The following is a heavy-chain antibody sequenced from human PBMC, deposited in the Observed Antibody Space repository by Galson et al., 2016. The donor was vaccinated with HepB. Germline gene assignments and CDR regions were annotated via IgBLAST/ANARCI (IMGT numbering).Heavy chain of an antibody. J-gene: IGHJ6*02. Sequence: SLRLSCAASGFTFSTYSMNWVRQAPGKGLEWVSYIGSGSTTIYYADSVKGRFTISRDNAEHSLYLQMHSLRDEDTAVYYCARDGGQQLVRWERLRKVYYYYPMDVWGQGTTVTVSS. CDR2: IGSGSTTI. CDR3: ARDGGQQLVRWERLRKVYYYYPMDV. CDR1: GFTFSTYS. V-gene: IGHV3-48*02. D-gene: IGHD6-13*01.